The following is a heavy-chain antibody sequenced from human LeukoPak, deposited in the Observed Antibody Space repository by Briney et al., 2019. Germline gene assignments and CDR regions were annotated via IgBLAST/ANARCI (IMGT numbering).Heavy chain of an antibody. V-gene: IGHV4-34*01. J-gene: IGHJ5*02. CDR3: ARGFSGPYNWFDP. D-gene: IGHD1-14*01. CDR2: INHSGST. CDR1: GGSFSGYY. Sequence: SETLSLTCAVYGGSFSGYYWSWIRQPPGKGLEWIGEINHSGSTNYNPSLKSRVTISVDTSKNQFSLKLSSVTAADTAVYYCARGFSGPYNWFDPWGQGTLVTVPS.